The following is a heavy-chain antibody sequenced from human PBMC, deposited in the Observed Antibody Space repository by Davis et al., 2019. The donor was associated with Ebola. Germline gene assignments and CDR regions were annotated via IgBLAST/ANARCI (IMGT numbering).Heavy chain of an antibody. CDR2: IKQDGSEK. CDR3: ARVDLLRFLEWLLLPHYYMDV. V-gene: IGHV3-7*03. D-gene: IGHD3-3*01. J-gene: IGHJ6*03. Sequence: GGSLRLSCAASGFTFSSYWMSWVRQAPGKGLEWVANIKQDGSEKYYVDSVKGRFTISRDNAKNSLYLQMNSLRAEDTAVYYCARVDLLRFLEWLLLPHYYMDVWGKGTTVTVSS. CDR1: GFTFSSYW.